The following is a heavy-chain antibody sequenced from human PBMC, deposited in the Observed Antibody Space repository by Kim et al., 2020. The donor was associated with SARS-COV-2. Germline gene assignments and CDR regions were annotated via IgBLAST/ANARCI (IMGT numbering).Heavy chain of an antibody. CDR2: ISAYKGNT. CDR1: GYTFTSYG. D-gene: IGHD3-3*01. V-gene: IGHV1-18*04. CDR3: ARVPPPFYDLERD. J-gene: IGHJ4*02. Sequence: ASVKVSCKASGYTFTSYGISWVRQAPGQGREWMGWISAYKGNTNYAQKPQGRVTMTTDTSTSTAYMELRSLRSDDTAVYYCARVPPPFYDLERDWGQGAVVPASS.